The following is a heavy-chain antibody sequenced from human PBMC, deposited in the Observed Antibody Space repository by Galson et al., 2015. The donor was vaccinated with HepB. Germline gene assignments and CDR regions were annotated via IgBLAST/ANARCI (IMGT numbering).Heavy chain of an antibody. Sequence: SLRLSCAASGFTFSSYSMNWVRQAPGKGLEWVSYISSSSTIYYADSVKGRFTISRDNSKNTLYLKMNSLRAENTAVYYCAREAGGYCSSTSCYTGLDYWGQGTLVTVSS. CDR2: ISSSSTI. CDR3: AREAGGYCSSTSCYTGLDY. V-gene: IGHV3-48*01. D-gene: IGHD2-2*02. CDR1: GFTFSSYS. J-gene: IGHJ4*02.